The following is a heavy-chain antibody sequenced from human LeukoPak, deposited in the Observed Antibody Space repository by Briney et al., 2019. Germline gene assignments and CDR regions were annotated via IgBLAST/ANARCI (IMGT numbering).Heavy chain of an antibody. Sequence: SETLSLTCTVSGGSISSSSYYWGWIRQPPGKGLEWTGSIYYSGSTYYNPSLKSRVTISVDTSKNQFSLKLSSVTAADTAVYYCARDLWVGRGSGSTSWGQGTLVTVSS. CDR3: ARDLWVGRGSGSTS. CDR1: GGSISSSSYY. D-gene: IGHD3-10*01. CDR2: IYYSGST. J-gene: IGHJ4*02. V-gene: IGHV4-39*07.